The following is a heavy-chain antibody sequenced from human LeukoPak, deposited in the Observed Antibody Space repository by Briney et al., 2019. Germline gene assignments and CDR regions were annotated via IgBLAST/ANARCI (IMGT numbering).Heavy chain of an antibody. D-gene: IGHD5-24*01. J-gene: IGHJ4*02. CDR1: GGSISSYY. Sequence: SETLSLTCTVSGGSISSYYWNWIRQPPGKGLEWIGYIYYSGSTNYNPSLKSRVTISVDTSKNQFSLKLSSVTAADTAVYYCARAYLGRDGYNYFDYWGQGTLVTVSS. CDR2: IYYSGST. V-gene: IGHV4-59*01. CDR3: ARAYLGRDGYNYFDY.